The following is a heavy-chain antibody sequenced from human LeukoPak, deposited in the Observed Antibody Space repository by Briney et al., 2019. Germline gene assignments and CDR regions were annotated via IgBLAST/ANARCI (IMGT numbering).Heavy chain of an antibody. Sequence: SVKVSCKASGYTFTSSDINWVRQAPGQGLEWMGGIIPIFGTANYAQKFQGRVTITADESTSTAYMELSSLRSEDTAVYYCARGTGYFDYWGQGTLVTVSS. D-gene: IGHD1-1*01. V-gene: IGHV1-69*13. J-gene: IGHJ4*02. CDR3: ARGTGYFDY. CDR1: GYTFTSSD. CDR2: IIPIFGTA.